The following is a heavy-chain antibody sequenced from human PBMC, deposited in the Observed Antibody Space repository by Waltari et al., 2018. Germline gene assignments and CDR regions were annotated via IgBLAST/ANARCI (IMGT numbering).Heavy chain of an antibody. D-gene: IGHD1-26*01. CDR2: IIPIFGTA. CDR1: GYTLPEFS. V-gene: IGHV1-69*05. CDR3: AAGDRVGATDPDY. J-gene: IGHJ4*02. Sequence: QVQLVQSGAEVKKPGASVKVSCKVSGYTLPEFSMHWVPQAPGQGLEWMGGIIPIFGTANYAQKFQGRVTITTDESTSTAYMELSSLRSEDTAVYYCAAGDRVGATDPDYWGQGTLVTVSS.